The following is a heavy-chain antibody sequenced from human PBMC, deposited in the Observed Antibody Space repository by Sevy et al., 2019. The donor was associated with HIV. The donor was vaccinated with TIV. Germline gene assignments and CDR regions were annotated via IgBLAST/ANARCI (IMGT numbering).Heavy chain of an antibody. D-gene: IGHD2-8*02. Sequence: GGSLRLSCTASGFIFSNVWMSWVRQAPGKGLEWVGRIKTETDGGTIDYAAPVKDRFTISRDDSKNTLYLEINTLKTEDTAVYFCTTGHDSGAIFDYWGQGTLVTVSS. CDR2: IKTETDGGTI. CDR3: TTGHDSGAIFDY. CDR1: GFIFSNVW. V-gene: IGHV3-15*01. J-gene: IGHJ4*02.